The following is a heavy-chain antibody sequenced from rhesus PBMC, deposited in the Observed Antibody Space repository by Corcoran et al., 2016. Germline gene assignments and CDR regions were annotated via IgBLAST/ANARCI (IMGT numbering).Heavy chain of an antibody. V-gene: IGHV4S7*01. J-gene: IGHJ4*01. Sequence: QVQLQESGPGLLKPSDTLSLTCAVSGGSIIGGYGCGWIRQPPGKGLEWIGSIYSSNGNTYNNPSLKSRVTISTDTSKNQFSLKLSSVTAADTAVYYCARDTPFSYWGQGVLVTVSS. CDR3: ARDTPFSY. CDR2: IYSSNGNT. CDR1: GGSIIGGYG. D-gene: IGHD3S6*01.